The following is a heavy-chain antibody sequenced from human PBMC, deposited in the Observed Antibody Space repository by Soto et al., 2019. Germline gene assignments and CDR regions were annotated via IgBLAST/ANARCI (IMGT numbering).Heavy chain of an antibody. Sequence: GGSLRLSCAASGFTFSNAWMNWVRQAPGKGLEWVGRIKSKTDGGTTDYAAPVKGRFTISRDDSKNTLYLQMNSLKTEDTAVYYCTTQEMATILYYYYGMDVWGQGTTVTVSS. CDR3: TTQEMATILYYYYGMDV. V-gene: IGHV3-15*07. CDR2: IKSKTDGGTT. D-gene: IGHD5-12*01. CDR1: GFTFSNAW. J-gene: IGHJ6*02.